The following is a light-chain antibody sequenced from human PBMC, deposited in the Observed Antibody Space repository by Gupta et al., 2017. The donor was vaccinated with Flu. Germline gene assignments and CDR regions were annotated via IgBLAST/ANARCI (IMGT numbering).Light chain of an antibody. CDR3: QHESNYSRT. V-gene: IGKV1-5*03. J-gene: IGKJ1*01. CDR1: QSISSW. Sequence: PSTLSASVGDRVTITCRASQSISSWLAWYQQKPGKAPKLLIYEASSLESGVPSSFSGSGSGTEFTLTISSLQPDDFATYYCQHESNYSRTFGQGTKVEIK. CDR2: EAS.